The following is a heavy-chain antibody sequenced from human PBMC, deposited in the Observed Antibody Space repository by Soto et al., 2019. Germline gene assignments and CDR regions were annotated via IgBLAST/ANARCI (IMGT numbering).Heavy chain of an antibody. V-gene: IGHV3-48*02. CDR2: ISSSSSTI. J-gene: IGHJ4*02. D-gene: IGHD6-13*01. Sequence: EVQLVESGGGLVPPGGSLRLPCAASGFTFSSYSMNWVRQAPGKGLEWVSYISSSSSTIYYADSVKGRFTISRDNAKTSLYLQMTSLRDEVTAVYYCARARSSSWYYFDYWGQGTLVTVSS. CDR1: GFTFSSYS. CDR3: ARARSSSWYYFDY.